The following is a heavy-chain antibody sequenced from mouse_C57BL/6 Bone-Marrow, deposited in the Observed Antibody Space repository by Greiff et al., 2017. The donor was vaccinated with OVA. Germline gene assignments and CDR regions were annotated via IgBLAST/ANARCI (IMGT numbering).Heavy chain of an antibody. CDR1: GYTFTSYW. D-gene: IGHD1-1*01. CDR2: IDPSDSYT. J-gene: IGHJ2*01. V-gene: IGHV1-59*01. CDR3: ARAITTVSDY. Sequence: QVQLQQPGAELVRPGTSVKLSCKASGYTFTSYWMHWVKQRPGQGLEWIGVIDPSDSYTNYNQKFKGKAPLTVDTSSSTAYMQLSSLTSEDSAVYYCARAITTVSDYWGQGTTLTVSS.